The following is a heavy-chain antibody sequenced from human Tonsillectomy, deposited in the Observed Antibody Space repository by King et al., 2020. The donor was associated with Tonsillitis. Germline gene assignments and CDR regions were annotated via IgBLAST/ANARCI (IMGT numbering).Heavy chain of an antibody. V-gene: IGHV3-30*02. D-gene: IGHD6-13*01. CDR1: GFTFSSYG. CDR2: IRYDGSNK. Sequence: VQLVQSGGGVVQPGGSLRLSCAASGFTFSSYGMHWVRQAPGKGLEWVAFIRYDGSNKYYADSVKGRFTISRDNSKNTLYLQMNSLRAEDTAVYYWAKESKTGYSSSWYMVCYFDYWGQGTLVTVSS. J-gene: IGHJ4*02. CDR3: AKESKTGYSSSWYMVCYFDY.